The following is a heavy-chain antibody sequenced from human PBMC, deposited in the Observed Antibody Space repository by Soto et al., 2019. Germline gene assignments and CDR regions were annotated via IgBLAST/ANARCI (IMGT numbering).Heavy chain of an antibody. CDR2: ISYDGSNK. Sequence: GGSLRLSCAASGFTFSSYGMHWVRQAPGKGLEWVAVISYDGSNKYYADSVKGRFTISRDNSKNTLYLQMNSLRAEDTAVYYCAKVGVVGYLINWFDPWGQGTLVTVSS. CDR3: AKVGVVGYLINWFDP. D-gene: IGHD6-13*01. CDR1: GFTFSSYG. V-gene: IGHV3-30*18. J-gene: IGHJ5*02.